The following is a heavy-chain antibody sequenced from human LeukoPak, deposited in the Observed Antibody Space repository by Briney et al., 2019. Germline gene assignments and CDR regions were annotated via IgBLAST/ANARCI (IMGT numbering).Heavy chain of an antibody. J-gene: IGHJ5*02. CDR2: IWYDGSNK. D-gene: IGHD3-16*01. V-gene: IGHV3-33*01. CDR3: ARGGLAPPNWSAP. Sequence: GGSLRLSCAASGFTFSSYGMHWVRQAPGKGLEWVAVIWYDGSNKYYADSVKGRFTISRDNSKNTLYLQMNSLRAEDTAVYYCARGGLAPPNWSAPGARGPLVPVPS. CDR1: GFTFSSYG.